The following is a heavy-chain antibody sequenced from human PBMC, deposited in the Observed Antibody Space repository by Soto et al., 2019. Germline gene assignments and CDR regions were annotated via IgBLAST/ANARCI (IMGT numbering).Heavy chain of an antibody. Sequence: QVQLVESGGGVVQPGRSLRLSCAASGFTFSSYGMHWVRQAPGKGLEWVAVISYDGSNKYYADSVKGRFTISRDNSKNTLYLQMNSLRAEDTAVYYCAKDTYDADLGGYYYYGMDVWGQGTTVTVSS. CDR1: GFTFSSYG. CDR3: AKDTYDADLGGYYYYGMDV. J-gene: IGHJ6*02. CDR2: ISYDGSNK. D-gene: IGHD5-12*01. V-gene: IGHV3-30*18.